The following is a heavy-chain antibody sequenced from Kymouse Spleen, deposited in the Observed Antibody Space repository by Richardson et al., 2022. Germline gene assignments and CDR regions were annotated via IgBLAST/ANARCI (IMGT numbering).Heavy chain of an antibody. J-gene: IGHJ5*02. CDR3: ARLSSGYERGHNWFDP. Sequence: QLQLQESGPGLVKPSETLSLTCTVSGGSISSSSYYWGWIRQPPGKGLEWIGSIYYSGSTYYNPSLKSRVTISVDTSKNQFSLKLSSVTAADTAVYYCARLSSGYERGHNWFDPWGQGTLVTVSS. V-gene: IGHV4-39*01. CDR2: IYYSGST. CDR1: GGSISSSSYY. D-gene: IGHD5-12*01.